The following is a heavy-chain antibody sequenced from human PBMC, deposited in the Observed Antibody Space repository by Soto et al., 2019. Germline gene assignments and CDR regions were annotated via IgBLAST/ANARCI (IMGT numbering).Heavy chain of an antibody. CDR2: ISGSGDKT. D-gene: IGHD3-9*01. V-gene: IGHV3-23*01. J-gene: IGHJ4*02. CDR3: AKEGDALTGYYNEYLDF. CDR1: GFTFSSYA. Sequence: GSLRLSCLASGFTFSSYAMSWVRQAPGRGLEWVSAISGSGDKTYYADSVKGRFTISRDASRNTVYLHMDSLTAEDTAVYYCAKEGDALTGYYNEYLDFWGQGTLVTVSS.